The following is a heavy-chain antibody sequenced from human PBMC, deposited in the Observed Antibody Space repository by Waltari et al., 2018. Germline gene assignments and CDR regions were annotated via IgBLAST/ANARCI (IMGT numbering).Heavy chain of an antibody. CDR3: ASGNCSSTSCYYYYYYGMDV. D-gene: IGHD2-2*01. CDR1: GYPFTGYY. J-gene: IGHJ6*02. CDR2: INPNSGGT. V-gene: IGHV1-2*02. Sequence: QVQLVQSGAEVKKPGASVKVSCKASGYPFTGYYMHWVRQAPGQGLEWMGWINPNSGGTNYAQKFQGRVTMTRDTSISTAYMELSRLRSDDTAVYYCASGNCSSTSCYYYYYYGMDVWGQGTTVTVSS.